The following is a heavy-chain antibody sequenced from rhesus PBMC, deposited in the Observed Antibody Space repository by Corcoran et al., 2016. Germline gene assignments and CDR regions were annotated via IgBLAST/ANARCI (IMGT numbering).Heavy chain of an antibody. D-gene: IGHD6-13*01. CDR2: ISGTRGST. CDR3: ARRDAAGTFDS. Sequence: QVQLQESGPGLVKPSETLSLTCAVSGYSISNGYYWGWIRQPPGKGLEYIGYISGTRGSTYTNPSRKSRVTSSKAPSKSQFSLKLNSVTAADTAVYYCARRDAAGTFDSRGQGVLVTVSS. J-gene: IGHJ4*01. CDR1: GYSISNGYY. V-gene: IGHV4-99*01.